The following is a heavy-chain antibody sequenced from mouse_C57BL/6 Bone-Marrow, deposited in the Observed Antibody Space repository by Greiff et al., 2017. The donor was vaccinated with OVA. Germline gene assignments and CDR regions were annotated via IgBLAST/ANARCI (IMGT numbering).Heavy chain of an antibody. D-gene: IGHD1-1*01. CDR3: AIGIYYYGSAWFAY. CDR2: IHPSDSDT. J-gene: IGHJ3*01. V-gene: IGHV1-74*01. CDR1: GYTFTSYW. Sequence: QVQLQQPGAELVKPGASVKVSCKASGYTFTSYWMHWVKQRPGQGLEWIGRIHPSDSDTNYNQKFKGKATLTVDKSSSTAYMQSSSLTSEDSAVYYCAIGIYYYGSAWFAYWGQGTLVTVSA.